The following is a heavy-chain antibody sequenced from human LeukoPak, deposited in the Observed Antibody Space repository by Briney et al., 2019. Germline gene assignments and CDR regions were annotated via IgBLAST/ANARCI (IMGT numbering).Heavy chain of an antibody. V-gene: IGHV3-21*01. CDR1: GFTFSSDS. CDR3: ARSLTGDLDWFDP. J-gene: IGHJ5*02. CDR2: ISSNSRSI. Sequence: PGGSLRLSCAASGFTFSSDSMNWVRQAPGKGLEWVPSISSNSRSIYYADSVKGRFTVSRDNAENSLYLQMNSLRAEDTAVYYCARSLTGDLDWFDPWGRGTLVAVSS. D-gene: IGHD7-27*01.